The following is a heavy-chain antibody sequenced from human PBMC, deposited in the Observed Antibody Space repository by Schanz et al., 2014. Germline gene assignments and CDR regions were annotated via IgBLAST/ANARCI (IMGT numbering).Heavy chain of an antibody. Sequence: EVQLLESGGGLVQPGGSLRLSCAASGFTFSSYAMSWVRQAPGKGLEWVSSISSGGGSTYYADSVKGRFTISRDNSKNTLYLQMKSLRPEDTAIYYCAKNQYDDIDLSSFYFDFWGQGTLXTVSS. V-gene: IGHV3-23*01. CDR1: GFTFSSYA. CDR3: AKNQYDDIDLSSFYFDF. D-gene: IGHD3-9*01. CDR2: ISSGGGST. J-gene: IGHJ4*02.